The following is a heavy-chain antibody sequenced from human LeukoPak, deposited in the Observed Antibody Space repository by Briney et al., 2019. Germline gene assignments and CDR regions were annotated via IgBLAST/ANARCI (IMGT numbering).Heavy chain of an antibody. D-gene: IGHD1-26*01. CDR3: ARAIVYSAPLDY. J-gene: IGHJ4*02. Sequence: GGSLRLSCAASGFTFSSYAMHWVRQAPGKGLEWVSIISSAGTTYYADSVKGRFTISRDNSKNTVYLQVNSLRDEDTAVYYCARAIVYSAPLDYWGQGTLVTVSS. V-gene: IGHV3-66*01. CDR1: GFTFSSYA. CDR2: ISSAGTT.